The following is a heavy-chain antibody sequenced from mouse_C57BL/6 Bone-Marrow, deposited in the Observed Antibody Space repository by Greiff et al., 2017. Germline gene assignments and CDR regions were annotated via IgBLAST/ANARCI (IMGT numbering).Heavy chain of an antibody. CDR2: IDPENGDT. V-gene: IGHV14-4*01. CDR3: TLTTMVTFAY. CDR1: GFNFKDDY. D-gene: IGHD2-2*01. J-gene: IGHJ3*01. Sequence: VQLQQSGAELVRPGASVKLSCTASGFNFKDDYMHWVKQRPEQGLAWIGWIDPENGDTEYASKFQGKATITADTSSNTAYLQLSSLTSEDTAVXYCTLTTMVTFAYWGQGTLVTVSA.